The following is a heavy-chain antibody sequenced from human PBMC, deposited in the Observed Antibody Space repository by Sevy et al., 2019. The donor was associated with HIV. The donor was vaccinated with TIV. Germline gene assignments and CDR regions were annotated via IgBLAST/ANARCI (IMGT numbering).Heavy chain of an antibody. J-gene: IGHJ4*02. CDR2: INSDGGSI. Sequence: GGCLRLSCAASGFTFSSHWMHWVRQAPGKGLVWVSRINSDGGSITYADSVKGRFTISRDNSKKTVSLQMVSLRVEDTAVYFCARRSRGVPISWGQGTPVYVSS. V-gene: IGHV3-74*01. CDR3: ARRSRGVPIS. D-gene: IGHD3-3*01. CDR1: GFTFSSHW.